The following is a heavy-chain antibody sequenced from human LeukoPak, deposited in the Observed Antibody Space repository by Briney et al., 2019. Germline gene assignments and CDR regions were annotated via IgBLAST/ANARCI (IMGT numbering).Heavy chain of an antibody. D-gene: IGHD5-12*01. CDR3: ARDLGSGRTYYFDY. CDR2: ISSSSSYI. V-gene: IGHV3-21*01. J-gene: IGHJ4*02. Sequence: PGGSLRLSCAASGFTFSSYSMNWVCQAPGKGLEWVSSISSSSSYIYYADSVKGRFTISRDNAKNSLYLQMNSLRAEDTAVYYCARDLGSGRTYYFDYWGQGTLVTVSS. CDR1: GFTFSSYS.